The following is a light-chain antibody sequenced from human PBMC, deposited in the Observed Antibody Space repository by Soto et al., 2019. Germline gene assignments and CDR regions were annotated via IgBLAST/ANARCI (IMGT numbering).Light chain of an antibody. CDR1: SSDVGGYNY. J-gene: IGLJ1*01. CDR3: CSYAGTYTNYV. Sequence: QSALTQPRSVSGSPGQSVTISCTGTSSDVGGYNYVSWYQQHPDKAPKLMIYDVSKRPSGVPDRFSGSKSGNTASLTISGLQDEDEADYYCCSYAGTYTNYVFGTGTQLNVI. V-gene: IGLV2-11*01. CDR2: DVS.